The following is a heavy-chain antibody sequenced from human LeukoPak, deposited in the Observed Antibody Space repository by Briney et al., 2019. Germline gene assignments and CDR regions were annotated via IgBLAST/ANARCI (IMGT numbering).Heavy chain of an antibody. CDR3: AIAYGDYTPGDY. CDR2: ISSTSSYI. Sequence: PGGSLRLSCAASGFTFSSYSMNWVRQAPGKGLDWVSSISSTSSYIYYADSVKGRFTISRDNAKNSLYLQMNSLRAEDTAVYYCAIAYGDYTPGDYWGQGTLVTVSS. D-gene: IGHD4-17*01. V-gene: IGHV3-21*01. CDR1: GFTFSSYS. J-gene: IGHJ4*02.